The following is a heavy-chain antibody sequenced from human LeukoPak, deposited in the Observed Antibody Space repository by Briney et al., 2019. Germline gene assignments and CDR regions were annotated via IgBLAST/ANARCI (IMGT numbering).Heavy chain of an antibody. J-gene: IGHJ4*02. Sequence: GGSLRLFCAASGFTFRSHWMSWVRQPPGDELEWVASIKQEGSGKYYVDSVRGRFTVSRDNAKNSLYLQMNSLRAEDTAVYYCARLMGDRTIYDSWGQGTLVTVSS. CDR2: IKQEGSGK. CDR1: GFTFRSHW. D-gene: IGHD1-26*01. V-gene: IGHV3-7*01. CDR3: ARLMGDRTIYDS.